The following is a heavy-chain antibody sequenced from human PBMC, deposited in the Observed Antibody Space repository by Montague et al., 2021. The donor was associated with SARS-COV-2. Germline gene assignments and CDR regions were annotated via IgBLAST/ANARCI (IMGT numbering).Heavy chain of an antibody. CDR3: ARLRDGVVPSPILGIGPYFTYYYMDV. D-gene: IGHD2-15*01. V-gene: IGHV4-34*01. CDR2: INHGGNT. Sequence: SETLSLTCAVHGGSFSGYYWHWIRQPPGKGLEWIGEINHGGNTNYNPSLKNRLTISVDTSKNQFSLKLTSVAATDTAVYYCARLRDGVVPSPILGIGPYFTYYYMDVWGKGTTVTVSS. CDR1: GGSFSGYY. J-gene: IGHJ6*03.